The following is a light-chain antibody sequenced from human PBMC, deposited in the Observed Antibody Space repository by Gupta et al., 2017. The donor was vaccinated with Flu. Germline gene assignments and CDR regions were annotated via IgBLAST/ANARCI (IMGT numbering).Light chain of an antibody. J-gene: IGKJ4*01. CDR1: QSISRY. CDR2: AAS. Sequence: DIQMTPSPSSLSASVGDRVTITCRASQSISRYVNWYQQKPGKAPNLLICAASTLQVGVPSRFSGSGSGTDLTITISSLQPEDFAAYYCQQSYSSPLTFGGGTRVDIK. V-gene: IGKV1-39*01. CDR3: QQSYSSPLT.